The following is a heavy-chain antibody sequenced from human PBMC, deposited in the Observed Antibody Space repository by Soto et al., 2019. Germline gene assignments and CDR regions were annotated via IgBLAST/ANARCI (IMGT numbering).Heavy chain of an antibody. CDR3: ARVVGGATLDY. Sequence: ASVKVSCKASGYTFTSYYMHWVRQAPGQGLEWMGIINPSGGSTSYAQEFQGRVTMTRDTSTSAVYMELSSLRSEDTAVYYCARVVGGATLDYWGQGTLVTVS. D-gene: IGHD1-26*01. CDR1: GYTFTSYY. V-gene: IGHV1-46*01. J-gene: IGHJ4*02. CDR2: INPSGGST.